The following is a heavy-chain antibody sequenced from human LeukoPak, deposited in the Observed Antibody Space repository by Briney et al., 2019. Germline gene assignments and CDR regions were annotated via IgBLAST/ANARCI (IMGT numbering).Heavy chain of an antibody. CDR1: GFTFSSYW. V-gene: IGHV3-7*01. CDR2: IKQDGSEE. Sequence: GGSLRLSCAASGFTFSSYWMSWVRQAPGKGLEWVANIKQDGSEEYYVDSVKGRFTISRDNAKNSLSLQMNNLRVEDTAVYYCARAGSHWHYVYWGQGTVVTVSS. J-gene: IGHJ4*02. CDR3: ARAGSHWHYVY. D-gene: IGHD3-10*01.